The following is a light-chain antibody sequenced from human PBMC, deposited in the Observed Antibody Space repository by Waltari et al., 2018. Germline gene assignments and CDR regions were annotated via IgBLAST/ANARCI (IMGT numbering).Light chain of an antibody. J-gene: IGKJ1*01. CDR3: QHYLRLPAT. Sequence: EIVLTQSPGTLSLSPVERATLSCRASQSVSRALAWYQQKPGQAPRLLIYGASNRATGIPDRFSGSGSGTDFSLTISSLEPEDFAVYYCQHYLRLPATFGQGTKVEIK. CDR2: GAS. CDR1: QSVSRA. V-gene: IGKV3-20*01.